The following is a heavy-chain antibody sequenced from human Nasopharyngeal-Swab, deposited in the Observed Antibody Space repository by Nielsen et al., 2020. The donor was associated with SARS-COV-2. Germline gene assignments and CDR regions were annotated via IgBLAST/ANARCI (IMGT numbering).Heavy chain of an antibody. Sequence: GGSLRLSCAASGFTFSSYAMHWVRQAPGKGLEWVAVISYDGSNKYYADSVKGRFTISRDNSKNTLYLQMNSLRAEDTAMYYCARDMWYGDGGMDVWGQGTTVTVSS. D-gene: IGHD4-17*01. CDR1: GFTFSSYA. V-gene: IGHV3-30-3*01. CDR3: ARDMWYGDGGMDV. J-gene: IGHJ6*02. CDR2: ISYDGSNK.